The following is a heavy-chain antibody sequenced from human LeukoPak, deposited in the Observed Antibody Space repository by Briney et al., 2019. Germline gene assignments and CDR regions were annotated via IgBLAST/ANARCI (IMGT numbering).Heavy chain of an antibody. D-gene: IGHD3-10*01. CDR1: GYXFTSYG. CDR3: ARDPSRGSGSWDWSMDV. Sequence: ASVKVSCKASGYXFTSYGISWVRQAPGQGLEWMGWISAHNGNTNYAQNLQGRITMTTDTSTSTAYMELRSLRSDDTAVYYCARDPSRGSGSWDWSMDVWGQGTTVTVSS. V-gene: IGHV1-18*01. J-gene: IGHJ6*02. CDR2: ISAHNGNT.